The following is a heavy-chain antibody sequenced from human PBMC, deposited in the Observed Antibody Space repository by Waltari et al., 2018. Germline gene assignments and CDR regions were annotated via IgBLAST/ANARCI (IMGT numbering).Heavy chain of an antibody. D-gene: IGHD3-10*01. CDR2: IGYDGSNK. J-gene: IGHJ6*02. CDR3: ARDRAYYYGSGSYSSLYYYYGMDV. Sequence: QVQLVESGGGVVQPGRSLRLSCAASGFTFSSYGMHWVRQAPGKGLEWVAVIGYDGSNKYYADSVKGRFTISRDNSKNTLYLQMNSLRAEDTAVYYCARDRAYYYGSGSYSSLYYYYGMDVWGQGTTVTVSS. V-gene: IGHV3-33*01. CDR1: GFTFSSYG.